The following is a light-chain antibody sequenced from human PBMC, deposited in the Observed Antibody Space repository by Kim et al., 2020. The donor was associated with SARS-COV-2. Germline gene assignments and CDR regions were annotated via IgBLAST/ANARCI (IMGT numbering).Light chain of an antibody. CDR2: GTS. V-gene: IGKV3-15*01. Sequence: VSPGERATLSCRAGQSVSSNLAWYQQKPGQAPRLLIYGTSFRATGIPARFSGSGSGTEFTLTISSLQSEDFAVYFCQQYNNWPPTFGQGTKVDIK. J-gene: IGKJ1*01. CDR1: QSVSSN. CDR3: QQYNNWPPT.